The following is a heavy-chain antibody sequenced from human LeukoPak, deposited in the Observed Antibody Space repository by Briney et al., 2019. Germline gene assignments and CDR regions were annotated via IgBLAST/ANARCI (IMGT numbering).Heavy chain of an antibody. Sequence: GGSLRLSCAASGFTFTNAWMNWVRQAPGKGLEWVGRIKSKADGETIDYAAPVKGRFTFSRDDSKNMLYLQVNSLKSEDTAVYYCSTLTSRGLSDSWGQGTLVTVSS. CDR3: STLTSRGLSDS. J-gene: IGHJ4*02. CDR1: GFTFTNAW. CDR2: IKSKADGETI. V-gene: IGHV3-15*07. D-gene: IGHD1-20*01.